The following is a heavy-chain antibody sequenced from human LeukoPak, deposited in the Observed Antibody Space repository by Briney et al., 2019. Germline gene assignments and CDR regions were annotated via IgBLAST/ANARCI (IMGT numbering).Heavy chain of an antibody. CDR3: AELGITMIGGV. V-gene: IGHV3-48*03. J-gene: IGHJ6*04. CDR2: ISSSGSTI. CDR1: GLTFSSYE. D-gene: IGHD3-10*02. Sequence: AGGSLRLSCAASGLTFSSYEMNWVRQAPEKGLEWVSYISSSGSTIYYADSVKGRFTISRDNAKNSLYLQMNSLRAEDTAVYYCAELGITMIGGVWGKGTTVTISS.